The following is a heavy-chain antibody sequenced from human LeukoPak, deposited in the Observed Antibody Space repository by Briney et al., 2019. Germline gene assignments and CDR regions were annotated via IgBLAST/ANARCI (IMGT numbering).Heavy chain of an antibody. CDR2: ISYDGSNK. CDR1: GFTFSNYG. J-gene: IGHJ3*02. Sequence: GGSLRLSCAASGFTFSNYGVHWVRQAPGKGLEWVAFISYDGSNKYYAASVKGRFTVSRDNSKNTLYVQLNSLTAEDTAVYYCARGNSDAFDIWGQGTMVTVSS. CDR3: ARGNSDAFDI. D-gene: IGHD4-23*01. V-gene: IGHV3-30*03.